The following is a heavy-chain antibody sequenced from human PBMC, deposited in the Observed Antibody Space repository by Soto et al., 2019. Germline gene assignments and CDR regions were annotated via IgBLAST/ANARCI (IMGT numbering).Heavy chain of an antibody. CDR3: ARQTWDYYSSNFDY. V-gene: IGHV3-48*02. J-gene: IGHJ4*02. CDR2: IGTTSGNT. Sequence: GGSLRLSCAASGFPFNNFAMHWVRQAPGKGLEWVSYIGTTSGNTYYADSLKGRFTISRDNAKNSLYLQMDSLRDEDTAVYYCARQTWDYYSSNFDYWGLGTLVTVSS. CDR1: GFPFNNFA. D-gene: IGHD3-10*01.